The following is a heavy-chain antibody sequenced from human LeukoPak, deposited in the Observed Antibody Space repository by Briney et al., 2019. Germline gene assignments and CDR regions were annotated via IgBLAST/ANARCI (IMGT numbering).Heavy chain of an antibody. Sequence: GGSLRLSCAASGFTVSSNYMSWVRQAPGKGLEWVSAISGSGGSTYYADSVKGRFTISRDNSKNTLYLQMNSLRAEDTAVYYCAKVGSYYYDSSGYYYDYWGQGTLVTVSS. CDR1: GFTVSSNY. CDR2: ISGSGGST. D-gene: IGHD3-22*01. J-gene: IGHJ4*02. CDR3: AKVGSYYYDSSGYYYDY. V-gene: IGHV3-23*01.